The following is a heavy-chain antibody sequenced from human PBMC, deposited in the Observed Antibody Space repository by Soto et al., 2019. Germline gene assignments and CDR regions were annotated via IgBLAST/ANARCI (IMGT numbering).Heavy chain of an antibody. CDR1: GFTFSSYA. Sequence: QVQLVESGGGVVQPGRSLRLSCAASGFTFSSYAMHWVRQAPGKGLEWVAVISYDGSNKYYADSVKGRFTISRDNSKNTLYLQMNSLRAEDTAVYYCARHSPMRRWLGDLRYCGQGTLVTVSS. V-gene: IGHV3-30-3*01. D-gene: IGHD3-10*01. CDR2: ISYDGSNK. CDR3: ARHSPMRRWLGDLRY. J-gene: IGHJ4*02.